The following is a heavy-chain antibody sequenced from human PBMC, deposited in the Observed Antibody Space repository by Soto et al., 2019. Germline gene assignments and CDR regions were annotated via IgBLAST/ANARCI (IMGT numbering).Heavy chain of an antibody. CDR2: MNPNSGNT. J-gene: IGHJ4*02. CDR1: GYTFTSYD. CDR3: ARVIDRGGYDLFDY. D-gene: IGHD5-12*01. V-gene: IGHV1-8*01. Sequence: QVQLVQSGAEAKKPGASVKVSCKASGYTFTSYDINWVRQATGQGLEWMGWMNPNSGNTGYAQKFQGRVTMTRNTSISTAYMELSSLRSEDTAVYYCARVIDRGGYDLFDYWGQGTLVTVSS.